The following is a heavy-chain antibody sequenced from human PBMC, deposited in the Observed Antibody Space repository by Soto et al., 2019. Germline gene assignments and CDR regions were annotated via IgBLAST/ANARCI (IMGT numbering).Heavy chain of an antibody. V-gene: IGHV3-21*06. CDR1: GFIFSSHN. CDR2: ITGSSSYI. J-gene: IGHJ6*02. D-gene: IGHD3-9*01. CDR3: ARLVASETGYGMDV. Sequence: DVQLVESGGGLVKPGGSLRLSCAASGFIFSSHNINWVRQAPGKGLEWVSSITGSSSYIFYADSVKGRFTISRDNAKNTVYLQMNSLRAEDTGVYYCARLVASETGYGMDVWGQGTTVTVSS.